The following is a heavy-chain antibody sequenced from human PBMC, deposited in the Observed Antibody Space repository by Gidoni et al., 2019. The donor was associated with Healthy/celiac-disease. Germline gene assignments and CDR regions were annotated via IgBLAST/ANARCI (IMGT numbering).Heavy chain of an antibody. CDR3: TTLHTAMVPVADY. Sequence: EVQLVEAGGGLGKPGGSLRLSCAASGVTCSTAWMSWVRQAPGKGLEWVGRIKSKTDGGTTAYAAPVKGRFTISRDDSKNTLYLQMNSLKTEDTAVYYCTTLHTAMVPVADYWGQGTLVTVSS. CDR2: IKSKTDGGTT. CDR1: GVTCSTAW. V-gene: IGHV3-15*01. J-gene: IGHJ4*02. D-gene: IGHD5-18*01.